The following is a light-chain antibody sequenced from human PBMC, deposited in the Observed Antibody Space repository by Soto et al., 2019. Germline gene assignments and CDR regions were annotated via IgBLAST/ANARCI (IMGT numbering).Light chain of an antibody. J-gene: IGKJ1*01. Sequence: DIQMTQSPSTLSASVGDRVTITCRASQSISSWLAWYQQKPGKAPKLLIYDASSLESGVPSRFSGSGSGTEFTLTISSLQPDDFATYYCQQSNNFETFGQGTKVEIK. CDR3: QQSNNFET. V-gene: IGKV1-5*01. CDR2: DAS. CDR1: QSISSW.